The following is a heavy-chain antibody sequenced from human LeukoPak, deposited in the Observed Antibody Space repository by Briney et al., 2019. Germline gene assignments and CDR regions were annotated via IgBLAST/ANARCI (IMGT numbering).Heavy chain of an antibody. CDR2: IYYSGST. D-gene: IGHD2-21*02. J-gene: IGHJ4*02. CDR3: ARILAYCGGDCYSFDY. Sequence: SETLSLTCTVSGGSISSYYWSWIRQPPGKGLEWIGYIYYSGSTNYNPSLKSRVTISVDTSKNQFSLKLSSVTAAETAVYYCARILAYCGGDCYSFDYWGQGTLVTVSS. CDR1: GGSISSYY. V-gene: IGHV4-59*01.